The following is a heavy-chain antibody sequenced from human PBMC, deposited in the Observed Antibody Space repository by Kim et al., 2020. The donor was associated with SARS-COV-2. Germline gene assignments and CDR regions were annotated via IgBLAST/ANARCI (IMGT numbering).Heavy chain of an antibody. Sequence: GGSLRLSCAASGFTFDDYAMHWVRQAPGKGLEWVSGISWNSGSIGYADSVKGRFTISRDNAKNSLYLQMNSLRAEDTALYYCAKDMLAAAGIGAFDIWG. D-gene: IGHD6-13*01. V-gene: IGHV3-9*01. J-gene: IGHJ3*02. CDR3: AKDMLAAAGIGAFDI. CDR1: GFTFDDYA. CDR2: ISWNSGSI.